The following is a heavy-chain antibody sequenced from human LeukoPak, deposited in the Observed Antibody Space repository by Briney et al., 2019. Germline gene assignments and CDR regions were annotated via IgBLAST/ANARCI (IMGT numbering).Heavy chain of an antibody. V-gene: IGHV4-59*01. CDR2: IYYSGST. J-gene: IGHJ3*02. Sequence: PSETLSLTCTVSGGSISSYYGSWIRQPPGKGLEWIGYIYYSGSTNYNPSLKSRVTISVDTSKNQFSLKLSSLTAADTAVYYCARVPTSTAAFDIWGQGTMVTVSS. CDR3: ARVPTSTAAFDI. CDR1: GGSISSYY.